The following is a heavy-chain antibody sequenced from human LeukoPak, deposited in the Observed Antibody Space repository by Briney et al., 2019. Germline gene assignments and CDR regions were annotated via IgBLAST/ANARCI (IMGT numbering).Heavy chain of an antibody. CDR2: ISAYNGNT. V-gene: IGHV1-18*04. Sequence: ASVKVSCKASGYTFTSYGISWVRQAPGQGLEWMGWISAYNGNTNYAQKLQGRVTMTTDTSTSTAYMELRSLRSDDTAVYYCARGYCSSTSCTRFAPWGQGTLVTVSS. D-gene: IGHD2-2*01. J-gene: IGHJ5*02. CDR3: ARGYCSSTSCTRFAP. CDR1: GYTFTSYG.